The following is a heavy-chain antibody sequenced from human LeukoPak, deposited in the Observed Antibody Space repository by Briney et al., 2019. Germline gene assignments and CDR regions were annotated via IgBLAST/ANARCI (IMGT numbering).Heavy chain of an antibody. V-gene: IGHV1-46*01. D-gene: IGHD6-13*01. Sequence: ASVKVSCKASGYTSTSYYMHWVRQAPGQGLEWMGIINPSGGSTSYAQKFQGRVTMTRDTSTSTVYMELSSLRSEDTAVYYCARFSAAGLFDYWGQGTLVTVSS. J-gene: IGHJ4*02. CDR1: GYTSTSYY. CDR3: ARFSAAGLFDY. CDR2: INPSGGST.